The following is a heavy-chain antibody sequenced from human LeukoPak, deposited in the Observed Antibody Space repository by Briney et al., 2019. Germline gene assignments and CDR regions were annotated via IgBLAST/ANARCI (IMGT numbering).Heavy chain of an antibody. CDR3: ARHTGYSSSWSQN. CDR2: INSDGSKT. D-gene: IGHD6-13*01. J-gene: IGHJ4*02. V-gene: IGHV3-74*01. CDR1: GFIFSSYW. Sequence: PGGSLRLSCAASGFIFSSYWVHWVRQAPGKGLVWVSHINSDGSKTNYADSVKGRFTISRDNAKNTLYLQMNSLRAEDTAVYYCARHTGYSSSWSQNWGQGTPVTVSS.